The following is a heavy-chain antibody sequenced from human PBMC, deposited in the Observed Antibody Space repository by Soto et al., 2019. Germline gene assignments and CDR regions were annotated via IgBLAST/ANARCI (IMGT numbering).Heavy chain of an antibody. D-gene: IGHD3-22*01. CDR3: AKDLGNYYYDSSGYSSYGMDF. V-gene: IGHV3-23*01. CDR2: ISASGGTT. CDR1: GFTFRSYA. Sequence: LRLSCAASGFTFRSYAMNWVRQAPGKGLEWVSAISASGGTTYYADSVKGRFTISRDNSKNTLYLQMNSLRAEDTAVYYCAKDLGNYYYDSSGYSSYGMDFWGQGTTVTVSS. J-gene: IGHJ6*02.